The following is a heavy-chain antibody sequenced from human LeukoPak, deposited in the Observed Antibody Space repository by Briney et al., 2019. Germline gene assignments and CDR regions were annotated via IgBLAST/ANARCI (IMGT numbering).Heavy chain of an antibody. J-gene: IGHJ4*02. D-gene: IGHD7-27*01. CDR2: IYTSGST. CDR3: ARSLRTGEFDY. V-gene: IGHV4-61*02. Sequence: PSQTLSLTCTVSGVSISSGSYYWSWIRQPAGKGLEWIGRIYTSGSTNYNPSLKSRVTISVDTSKNQFSLKLSSVTAADTAVYYCARSLRTGEFDYWGQGTLVTVSS. CDR1: GVSISSGSYY.